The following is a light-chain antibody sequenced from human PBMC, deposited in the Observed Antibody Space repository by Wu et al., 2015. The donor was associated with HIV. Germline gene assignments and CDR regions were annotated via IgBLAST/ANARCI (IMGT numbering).Light chain of an antibody. Sequence: EIVLTQSPGTLSLSPGERATLSCRASQSVTSSNLAWYQQKPGQSPRLLIYGASARATGIPDRFSGSGSGTDFTLTVSRLAPEDFAVYYCQHYGSSQWTFGQGPRWKSN. CDR3: QHYGSSQWT. V-gene: IGKV3-20*01. J-gene: IGKJ1*01. CDR1: QSVTSSN. CDR2: GAS.